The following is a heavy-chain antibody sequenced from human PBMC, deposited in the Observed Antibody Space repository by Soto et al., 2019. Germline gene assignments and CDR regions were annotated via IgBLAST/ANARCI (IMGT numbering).Heavy chain of an antibody. CDR1: GFSFSDSA. Sequence: LRLSCAASGFSFSDSAMHWVRQASGKGLEWVGRIRSKGNSYATAYGASVQGRFTISRDDSKKTAYLQMNSLKTEDTAVYYCTSKAYTMTVDYLCQGTLVTVSS. V-gene: IGHV3-73*01. CDR3: TSKAYTMTVDY. J-gene: IGHJ4*02. D-gene: IGHD3-16*01. CDR2: IRSKGNSYAT.